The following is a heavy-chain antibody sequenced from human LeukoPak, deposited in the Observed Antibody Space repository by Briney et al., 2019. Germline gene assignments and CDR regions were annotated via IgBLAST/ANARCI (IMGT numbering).Heavy chain of an antibody. CDR2: ISAYNGNT. CDR3: ARDFSGEWEQLTGWWFDP. V-gene: IGHV1-18*04. J-gene: IGHJ5*02. Sequence: WASVKVSCKASGYTFTGYYMHWVRQAPGQGLEWMGWISAYNGNTNYAQKLQGRVTMTTDTSTSTVYMELSDLRPEDTAVYYCARDFSGEWEQLTGWWFDPWGQGTLVIVSS. D-gene: IGHD1-26*01. CDR1: GYTFTGYY.